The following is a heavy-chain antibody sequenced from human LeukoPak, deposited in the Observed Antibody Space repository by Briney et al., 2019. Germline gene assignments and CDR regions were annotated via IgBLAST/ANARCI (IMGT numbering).Heavy chain of an antibody. CDR1: GFNFESYT. CDR3: AKVPHSGDLDMHFDI. V-gene: IGHV3-23*01. Sequence: GGSLRLSCAASGFNFESYTMSWVRQAPGKGLEWVSGISYQTEKTYYIDSVKGRFVISRDNSKSTLDLQMNSLRAEDTALYYFAKVPHSGDLDMHFDIWGQGTMVTVSS. CDR2: ISYQTEKT. J-gene: IGHJ3*02. D-gene: IGHD1-26*01.